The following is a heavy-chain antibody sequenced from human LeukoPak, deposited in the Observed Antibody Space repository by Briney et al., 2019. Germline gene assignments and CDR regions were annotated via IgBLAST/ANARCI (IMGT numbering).Heavy chain of an antibody. Sequence: GRSLRLSCAASVFTLSSYGTLGVRHAPGKGVGWGADIWYDGSNKYYADSVRGRFTLSRDTSKNTVYPQMNSQRGEDTGVFLFARDSRVWGIAACPTISLLDVWGKGA. CDR3: ARDSRVWGIAACPTISLLDV. V-gene: IGHV3-33*01. CDR1: VFTLSSYG. D-gene: IGHD6-13*01. J-gene: IGHJ6*01. CDR2: IWYDGSNK.